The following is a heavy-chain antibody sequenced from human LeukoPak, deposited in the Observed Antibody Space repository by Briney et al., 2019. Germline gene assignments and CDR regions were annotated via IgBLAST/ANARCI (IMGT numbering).Heavy chain of an antibody. V-gene: IGHV3-23*01. CDR3: AKGMSATSGYLELDY. CDR1: GFTFSSYA. Sequence: GGSLRLSCAASGFTFSSYAMSWVRQAPGKGLEWFSAISGSGGNTYSADSVKGRCTISRDNSKNTLYLQMNSLRAEDTAVYYCAKGMSATSGYLELDYWGQGTLVTVSS. D-gene: IGHD3-22*01. CDR2: ISGSGGNT. J-gene: IGHJ4*02.